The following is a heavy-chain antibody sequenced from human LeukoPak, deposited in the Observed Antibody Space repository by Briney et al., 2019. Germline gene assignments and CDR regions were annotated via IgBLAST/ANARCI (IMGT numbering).Heavy chain of an antibody. CDR1: GFTFSDHY. J-gene: IGHJ3*02. CDR2: IRNKANSYTT. V-gene: IGHV3-72*01. D-gene: IGHD3-22*01. CDR3: AKFAGDSSGYGAFDI. Sequence: QPEGSLRLSCAASGFTFSDHYMDWVRQAPGKGLEWVGRIRNKANSYTTEYAASVKGRFTISRDDSKNSLYLQMNSLKCEDTAVYYCAKFAGDSSGYGAFDIWGQGTMVTVSS.